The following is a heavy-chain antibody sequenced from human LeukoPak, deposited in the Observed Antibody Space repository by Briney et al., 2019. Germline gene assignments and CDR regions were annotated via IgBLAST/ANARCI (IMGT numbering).Heavy chain of an antibody. CDR1: GYTLTELS. V-gene: IGHV1-24*01. CDR3: ATGAGGLRLGESLYFDL. D-gene: IGHD3-16*01. J-gene: IGHJ2*01. CDR2: FDPEDGET. Sequence: ASVKVSCKVSGYTLTELSMHWVRQAPGKGLEWMGGFDPEDGETIYAQKSQGRVTMTEDTSTDTAYMELSSLRSEDTAVYYCATGAGGLRLGESLYFDLWGRGTLVTVSS.